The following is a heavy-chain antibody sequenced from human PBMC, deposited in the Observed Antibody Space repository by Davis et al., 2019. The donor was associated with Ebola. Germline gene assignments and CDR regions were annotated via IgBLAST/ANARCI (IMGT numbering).Heavy chain of an antibody. Sequence: PGGSLRLSCKGSGYSFTSYWIGWVRQMPGKGLEWMGIIYPGDSDTRYSPSFQGQITISADKSISTAYLQWSSLKASDTAMYYCAREGSYDSSGSPMIDYWGQGTLVTVSS. CDR2: IYPGDSDT. V-gene: IGHV5-51*01. J-gene: IGHJ4*02. CDR3: AREGSYDSSGSPMIDY. CDR1: GYSFTSYW. D-gene: IGHD3-22*01.